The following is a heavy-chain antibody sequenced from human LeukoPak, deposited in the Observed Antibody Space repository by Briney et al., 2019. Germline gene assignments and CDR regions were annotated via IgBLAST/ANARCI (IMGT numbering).Heavy chain of an antibody. Sequence: PGRSLRLSCAASGFTFDDYAMHWVRQAPGKGLEWVSGISWNSGSIGYADSVRGRFTISRDNTKNSLYLQTNSLRAEDMALYYCAKNTAAAALYYFDYWGQGTLVTVSS. J-gene: IGHJ4*02. D-gene: IGHD6-13*01. CDR2: ISWNSGSI. CDR1: GFTFDDYA. CDR3: AKNTAAAALYYFDY. V-gene: IGHV3-9*03.